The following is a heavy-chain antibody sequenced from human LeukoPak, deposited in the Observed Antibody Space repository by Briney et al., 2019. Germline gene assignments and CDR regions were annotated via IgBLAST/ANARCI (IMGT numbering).Heavy chain of an antibody. CDR1: GGSISSYY. J-gene: IGHJ6*03. Sequence: PSETLSLTCTVSGGSISSYYWSWIRQPPGKGLEWIGYIYYSGSTNYNPSLKSRVTISVDTSKNQFSLKLSSVTAANTAVYYCARETSQKGAHYMDVWGKGTTVTVSS. CDR2: IYYSGST. CDR3: ARETSQKGAHYMDV. V-gene: IGHV4-59*01. D-gene: IGHD3-16*01.